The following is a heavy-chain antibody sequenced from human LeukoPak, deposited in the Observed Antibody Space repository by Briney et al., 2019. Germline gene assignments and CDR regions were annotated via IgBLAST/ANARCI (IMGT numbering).Heavy chain of an antibody. V-gene: IGHV4-59*01. J-gene: IGHJ4*02. CDR2: IYYSGST. CDR3: PRVDLDGYNSFDY. Sequence: PSETLSLTCTVSGGFISNYYWSWIRQPPGKGLEWIGYIYYSGSTNYNPSLKSRVTISVDTSKNQFSLKLSSVTAADTAVYYCPRVDLDGYNSFDYWGQGTLVTVSS. CDR1: GGFISNYY. D-gene: IGHD5-24*01.